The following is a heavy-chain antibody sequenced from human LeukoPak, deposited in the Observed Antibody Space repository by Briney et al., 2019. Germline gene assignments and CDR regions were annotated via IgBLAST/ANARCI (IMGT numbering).Heavy chain of an antibody. Sequence: GGSLRLSCAASGFTFSSYAMSWVRQAPGKGLEWVSGIRGSGTRTYHANSVRGRFTISRDNSKNTVYLQMNSLRVEDTAVYYCAKASTTFGVVDDEGVYWGQGTLVTVSS. CDR2: IRGSGTRT. CDR1: GFTFSSYA. CDR3: AKASTTFGVVDDEGVY. J-gene: IGHJ4*02. D-gene: IGHD3-3*01. V-gene: IGHV3-23*01.